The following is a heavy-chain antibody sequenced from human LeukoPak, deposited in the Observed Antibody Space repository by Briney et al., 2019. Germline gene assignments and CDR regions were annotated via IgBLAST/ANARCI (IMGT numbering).Heavy chain of an antibody. CDR3: ARGNRHDYSGWLPSYMDV. Sequence: SVKVSCKASGGTFSSYAISWVRQAPGQGLEWMGRIIPILGIANYAQKFQGRVTITADKSTSTAYMELSSLRSEDTAVYYCARGNRHDYSGWLPSYMDVWGKGTTVTVSS. V-gene: IGHV1-69*04. CDR1: GGTFSSYA. D-gene: IGHD4-11*01. CDR2: IIPILGIA. J-gene: IGHJ6*03.